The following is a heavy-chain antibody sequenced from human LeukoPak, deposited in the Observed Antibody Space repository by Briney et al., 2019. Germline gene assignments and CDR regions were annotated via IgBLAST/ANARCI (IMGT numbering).Heavy chain of an antibody. CDR3: ARDHHDQQSVVVIAIYQFDY. CDR1: GGTFSSYT. CDR2: IIPIFGTA. Sequence: ASVKVSCKASGGTFSSYTISWVRQAPGQGLEWMGGIIPIFGTANYAQKFQGRVTITADESTSTAYVELSSLRSEDTAVYYCARDHHDQQSVVVIAIYQFDYWGQGTLVTVSS. D-gene: IGHD2-21*01. V-gene: IGHV1-69*13. J-gene: IGHJ4*02.